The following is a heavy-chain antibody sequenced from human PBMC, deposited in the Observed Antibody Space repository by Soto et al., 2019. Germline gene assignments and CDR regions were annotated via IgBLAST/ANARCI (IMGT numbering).Heavy chain of an antibody. D-gene: IGHD6-13*01. CDR3: ARVARIAAAGTPIYYYYGMDV. V-gene: IGHV4-59*01. CDR1: GGSISSYY. J-gene: IGHJ6*02. CDR2: IYYSGST. Sequence: SETLSLTCTVSGGSISSYYWSWIRQPPGKGLEWIGYIYYSGSTNYNPSLKSRVTISVDTSKNQFSLKLSSVTAADTAVYYCARVARIAAAGTPIYYYYGMDVWGQGTTVTVSS.